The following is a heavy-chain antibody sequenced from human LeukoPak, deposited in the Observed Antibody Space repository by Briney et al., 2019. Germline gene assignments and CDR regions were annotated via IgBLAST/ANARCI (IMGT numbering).Heavy chain of an antibody. CDR1: GFTFDDYA. CDR2: ISWNSGSI. V-gene: IGHV3-9*01. J-gene: IGHJ4*02. CDR3: AKDISRGALDY. Sequence: PGRSQRLSCAASGFTFDDYAMHWVRQAPGKGLEWVSGISWNSGSIGYADSVKGRFTISRDNAKNSLYLQMNSLRAEDTALYYCAKDISRGALDYWGQGTLVTVSS. D-gene: IGHD3-10*01.